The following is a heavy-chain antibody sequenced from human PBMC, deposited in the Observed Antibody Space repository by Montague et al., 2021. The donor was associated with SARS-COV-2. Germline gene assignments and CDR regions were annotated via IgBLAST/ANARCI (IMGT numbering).Heavy chain of an antibody. D-gene: IGHD3-3*01. CDR3: ARHAASTMFGVVIISIGMDV. V-gene: IGHV4-59*08. J-gene: IGHJ6*02. Sequence: SETLSLTCTVSGGSISTYYWSWIRQPPGKGLEWIGYIYYSGTTNYNPSLKSRVTISVDTSKNQFSLKLTCVTAADTAVYYCARHAASTMFGVVIISIGMDVWGQGTTVTVSS. CDR1: GGSISTYY. CDR2: IYYSGTT.